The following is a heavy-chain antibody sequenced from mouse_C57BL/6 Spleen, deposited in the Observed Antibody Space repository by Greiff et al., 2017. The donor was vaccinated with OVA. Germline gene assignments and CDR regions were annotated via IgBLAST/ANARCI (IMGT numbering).Heavy chain of an antibody. V-gene: IGHV1-69*01. CDR1: GYTFTSYW. Sequence: QVQLQQPGAELVMPGASVKLSCKASGYTFTSYWMHWVKQRPGQGLEWIGEIDPSDSYTNYTQKFKGKSTLTVDKSSSTAYMQLSSLTSEDSAVYYCAVLGRAWFAYWGQGTLGTVSA. CDR2: IDPSDSYT. D-gene: IGHD4-1*01. J-gene: IGHJ3*01. CDR3: AVLGRAWFAY.